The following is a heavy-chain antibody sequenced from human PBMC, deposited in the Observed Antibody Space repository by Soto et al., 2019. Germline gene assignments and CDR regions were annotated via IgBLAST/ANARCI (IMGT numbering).Heavy chain of an antibody. J-gene: IGHJ4*02. D-gene: IGHD6-6*01. CDR3: AKDSLRSIAARRYYFDY. CDR2: ISYDGSNK. Sequence: QPGGSLRLSCAASGFTFSSYGMHWVRQAPGKGLEWVAVISYDGSNKYYADSVKGRFTISRDNSKNTLYLQMNSLRAEDTAVYYCAKDSLRSIAARRYYFDYWGQGTLVTVSS. CDR1: GFTFSSYG. V-gene: IGHV3-30*18.